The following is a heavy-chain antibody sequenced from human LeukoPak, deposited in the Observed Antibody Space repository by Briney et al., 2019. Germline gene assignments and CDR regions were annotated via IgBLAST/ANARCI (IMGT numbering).Heavy chain of an antibody. D-gene: IGHD4-23*01. CDR2: FYHNGGT. Sequence: SETLSLTCTVSGYSISSDYYWGWIRQPPGKGLEWIGSFYHNGGTYYSPSLKSRVTISVDTSKNQFSLKLSSVTAADTAVYYCAREVTPGYFDYWGQGTLVTVSS. J-gene: IGHJ4*02. V-gene: IGHV4-38-2*02. CDR1: GYSISSDYY. CDR3: AREVTPGYFDY.